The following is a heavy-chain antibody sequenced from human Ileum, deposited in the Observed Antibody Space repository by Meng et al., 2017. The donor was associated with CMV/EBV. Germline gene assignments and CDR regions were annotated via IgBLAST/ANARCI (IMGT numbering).Heavy chain of an antibody. V-gene: IGHV7-4-1*02. CDR1: GYTFTNNN. CDR3: ARDGLSGRYFDY. D-gene: IGHD1-26*01. Sequence: CNHSGYTFTNNNIIWVRQAPGQGPEWMGWIDTNTGNPTYAQGFTGRFVFSLDTSVNTAYLQISSLKAEDTAVYYCARDGLSGRYFDYWGQGTLVTVSS. CDR2: IDTNTGNP. J-gene: IGHJ4*02.